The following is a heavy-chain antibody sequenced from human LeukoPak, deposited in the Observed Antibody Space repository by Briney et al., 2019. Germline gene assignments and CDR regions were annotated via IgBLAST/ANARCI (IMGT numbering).Heavy chain of an antibody. CDR2: ISGSGGYT. J-gene: IGHJ4*02. CDR3: ARDSDGSPFDY. Sequence: PGGSLRLSCAASGFTFSSYSMNWVRQAPGKGLEWVSSISGSGGYTYYADSVKGRFTISRDNAKNSLYLQMNSLRAEDTAVYYCARDSDGSPFDYWGQGTLVTVSS. CDR1: GFTFSSYS. D-gene: IGHD3-10*01. V-gene: IGHV3-21*01.